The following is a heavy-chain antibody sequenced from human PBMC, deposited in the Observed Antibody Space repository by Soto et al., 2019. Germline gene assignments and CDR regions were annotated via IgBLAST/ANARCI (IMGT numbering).Heavy chain of an antibody. CDR2: INAGNGNT. CDR3: ARDAIEACWDY. Sequence: QVQLVQSGAEVKKPGASVKVSCKASGYTFTSYAMHWVRQAPGQRLEWMGWINAGNGNTKYSQKLQGRVTITRDTSASTAYMELSSLRSEDTAVYYCARDAIEACWDYWGQGTLVTVSS. CDR1: GYTFTSYA. J-gene: IGHJ4*02. V-gene: IGHV1-3*01.